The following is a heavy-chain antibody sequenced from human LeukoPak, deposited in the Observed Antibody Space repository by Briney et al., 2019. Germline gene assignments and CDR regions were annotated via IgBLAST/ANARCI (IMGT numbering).Heavy chain of an antibody. D-gene: IGHD2-2*01. Sequence: ASVKVSCKASGYTFTGYYMHWVRQAPGQGLEWMGWINPNSGGTNYAQKFQGRVTMTRDTSISTAYMERSRLRSDDTAVYYCAQYCSSTSCYRQGAFDIWGQGTMVTVSS. CDR1: GYTFTGYY. CDR2: INPNSGGT. V-gene: IGHV1-2*02. CDR3: AQYCSSTSCYRQGAFDI. J-gene: IGHJ3*02.